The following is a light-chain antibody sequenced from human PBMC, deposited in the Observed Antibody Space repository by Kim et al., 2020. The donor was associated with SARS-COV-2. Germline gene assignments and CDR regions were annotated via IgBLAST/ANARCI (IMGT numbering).Light chain of an antibody. Sequence: EIVLTQSPATLSLSPGERATLSCRASQSVGSYLAWYQQRPGQAPRLLIYDASNRATGIPARFSGSGSGTDFTLTISSLEPEDFAVYYCQQRSNWWTFGPGTKVDIK. CDR1: QSVGSY. J-gene: IGKJ1*01. CDR3: QQRSNWWT. V-gene: IGKV3-11*01. CDR2: DAS.